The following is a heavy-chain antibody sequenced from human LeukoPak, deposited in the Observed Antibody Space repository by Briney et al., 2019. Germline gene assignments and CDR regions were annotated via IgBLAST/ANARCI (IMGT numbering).Heavy chain of an antibody. D-gene: IGHD2-2*01. Sequence: GGSLRLSCAASGFTFSSYSMNWVRQAPGEGLEWVSYISSSSSTIYYADSVKGRFTISRDNAKNSLYLQMNSLRAEDTAVYYCAREGRDCSSTSCYPYWFDPWGQGTLVTVSS. CDR1: GFTFSSYS. J-gene: IGHJ5*02. V-gene: IGHV3-48*01. CDR3: AREGRDCSSTSCYPYWFDP. CDR2: ISSSSSTI.